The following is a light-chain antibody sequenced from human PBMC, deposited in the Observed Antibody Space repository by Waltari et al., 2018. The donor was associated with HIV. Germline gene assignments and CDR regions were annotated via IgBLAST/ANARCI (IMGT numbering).Light chain of an antibody. CDR1: SSDAGGYNY. V-gene: IGLV2-14*01. Sequence: QSALTQPASVSGSPGQSITIPCTGTSSDAGGYNYVSWYQQHPGKAPKLMIYEVRNRPSGVSTRFSGSKSGNTASLTISGLQAEDEADYYCSSYTSSSTRVFGGGTKLTVL. CDR2: EVR. J-gene: IGLJ2*01. CDR3: SSYTSSSTRV.